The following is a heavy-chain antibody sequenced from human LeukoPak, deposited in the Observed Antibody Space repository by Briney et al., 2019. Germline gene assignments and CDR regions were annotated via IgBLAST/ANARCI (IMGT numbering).Heavy chain of an antibody. J-gene: IGHJ4*02. CDR3: ARVYSSGYYFDY. CDR1: GGSISSYY. D-gene: IGHD3-22*01. V-gene: IGHV4-30-4*01. CDR2: IYYSRST. Sequence: PSETLSLTCTVSGGSISSYYWSWIRQPPGKGLEWIGYIYYSRSTYYNPSLKSRVTISVDTSKNQFSLKLSSVTAADTAVYYCARVYSSGYYFDYWGQGTLVTVSS.